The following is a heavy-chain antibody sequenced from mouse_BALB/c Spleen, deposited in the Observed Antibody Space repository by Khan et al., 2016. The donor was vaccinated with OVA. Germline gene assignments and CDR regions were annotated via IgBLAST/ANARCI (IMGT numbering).Heavy chain of an antibody. J-gene: IGHJ3*01. CDR3: ARDWAAWFAY. D-gene: IGHD4-1*01. V-gene: IGHV1S137*01. CDR1: GYTFTDYA. Sequence: QVQLKQSGPEVVRPGVSVKISCKGSGYTFTDYAMHWVKQSHAKSLEWIGVISTYNGNTTYNQKFKGKATMTVDKSSSTAYMERARLTSEDSAICYDARDWAAWFAYWGQGTLVTVSA. CDR2: ISTYNGNT.